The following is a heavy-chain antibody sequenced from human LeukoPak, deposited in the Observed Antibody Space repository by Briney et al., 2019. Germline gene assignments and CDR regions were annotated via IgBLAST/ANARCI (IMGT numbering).Heavy chain of an antibody. CDR3: ARWLARRACRSGSYSCYFFDY. Sequence: PSETLSLTCTVSGGSISSSSYYWGWIRQPPGKGLEWIGEIYHSGSTNYNPSLKSRVTISVDKSKNQFSLKLSSVTAADTAVYYCARWLARRACRSGSYSCYFFDYWGQGTLVTVSS. CDR2: IYHSGST. D-gene: IGHD1-26*01. V-gene: IGHV4-39*07. J-gene: IGHJ4*02. CDR1: GGSISSSSYY.